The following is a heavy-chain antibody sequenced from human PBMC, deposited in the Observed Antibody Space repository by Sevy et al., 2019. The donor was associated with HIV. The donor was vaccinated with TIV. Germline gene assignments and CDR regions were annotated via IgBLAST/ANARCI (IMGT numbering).Heavy chain of an antibody. V-gene: IGHV3-43D*03. CDR1: GFTFDDYA. Sequence: GGSLRLSCAASGFTFDDYAMHWVRQAPGKGLEWVSLISWDGGSTYYADSVKGRFTISRDNSKNSLYLQMNSLRAEDTAVYYCAKGAAAGRNYHYYMDVWGKGTTVTVSS. D-gene: IGHD6-13*01. CDR3: AKGAAAGRNYHYYMDV. J-gene: IGHJ6*03. CDR2: ISWDGGST.